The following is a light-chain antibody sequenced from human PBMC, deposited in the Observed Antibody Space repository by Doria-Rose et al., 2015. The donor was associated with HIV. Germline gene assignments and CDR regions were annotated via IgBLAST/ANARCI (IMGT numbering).Light chain of an antibody. CDR1: QSLLYTSKNY. V-gene: IGKV4-1*01. Sequence: DIRVTQSPESLGMSLGERATLNCKSNQSLLYTSKNYLAWYQQKPGQPPKLLIYWASTRQSGVTARFSGSGSGTDFTLTISSLEAEDVAVYYCQQYYVTPSFGPGTTVDIK. CDR2: WAS. CDR3: QQYYVTPS. J-gene: IGKJ3*01.